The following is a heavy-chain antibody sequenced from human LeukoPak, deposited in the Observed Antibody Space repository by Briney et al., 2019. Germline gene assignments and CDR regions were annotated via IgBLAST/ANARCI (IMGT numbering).Heavy chain of an antibody. CDR3: VRDAAYSAFNM. J-gene: IGHJ3*02. Sequence: GGSLRLSCAASGSTFSNTWMNWVRQAPGKGLQWVSSITTTSTSEYYADSVKGRSTISRDNAKNSLYLQMDSLRDEDTAVYYCVRDAAYSAFNMWGQGTMVTVSS. V-gene: IGHV3-48*02. CDR1: GSTFSNTW. D-gene: IGHD4-11*01. CDR2: ITTTSTSE.